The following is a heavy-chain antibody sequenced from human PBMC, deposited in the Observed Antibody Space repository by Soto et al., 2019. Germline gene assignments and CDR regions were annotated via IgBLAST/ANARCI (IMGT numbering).Heavy chain of an antibody. CDR2: IYYSGST. V-gene: IGHV4-59*01. Sequence: SQTHSVSNTVSGGSISSYYWRWIRQPPGKGLEWIGYIYYSGSTNYNPSLKSRVTISVDTSKNQFSLKLSSVTAADTAVYYCARRYGGNFDYWGQGTLVTVSS. CDR3: ARRYGGNFDY. D-gene: IGHD1-26*01. J-gene: IGHJ4*02. CDR1: GGSISSYY.